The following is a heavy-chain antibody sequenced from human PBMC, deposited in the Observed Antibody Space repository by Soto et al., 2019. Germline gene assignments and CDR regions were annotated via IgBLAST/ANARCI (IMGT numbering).Heavy chain of an antibody. V-gene: IGHV4-59*08. J-gene: IGHJ4*02. D-gene: IGHD6-13*01. CDR3: ARLRTDSSSWADY. CDR2: IYYSGST. CDR1: GGSISSYY. Sequence: PSETLSLTCTVSGGSISSYYWSWIRQPPGKGLEWIGYIYYSGSTNYNPSLKSRVTISVDTSKNQFSLKLSSVTAADTAVYYCARLRTDSSSWADYWGQGTLVTVSS.